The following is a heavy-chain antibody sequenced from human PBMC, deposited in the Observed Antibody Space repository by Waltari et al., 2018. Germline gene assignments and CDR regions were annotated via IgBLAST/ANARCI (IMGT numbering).Heavy chain of an antibody. J-gene: IGHJ4*02. CDR1: GFTFSSYW. D-gene: IGHD6-19*01. CDR2: IKQDGSEK. CDR3: ARARGVAGPFDY. V-gene: IGHV3-7*04. Sequence: EVQLVESGGGLVQPGGSLRLSCAASGFTFSSYWMSWVRQAPGKGLECVANIKQDGSEKYYGDSVKGRFTISRDNAKNSLFLQMNSLGAEDTAVYYCARARGVAGPFDYWGQGTLVTVSS.